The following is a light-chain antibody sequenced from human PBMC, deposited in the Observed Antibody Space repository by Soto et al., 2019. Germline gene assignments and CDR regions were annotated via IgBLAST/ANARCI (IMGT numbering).Light chain of an antibody. V-gene: IGLV2-14*01. Sequence: QSALTQPASVSGSPGQSITISCTGTSSDVGGYTHVSWYQQHPDKAPKLMIFDVSRRPSGVSNRFSGSKSGSTASLTISGLQAEDEAVYYCSSYSSGSTLVFGGGTKVTVL. J-gene: IGLJ2*01. CDR3: SSYSSGSTLV. CDR1: SSDVGGYTH. CDR2: DVS.